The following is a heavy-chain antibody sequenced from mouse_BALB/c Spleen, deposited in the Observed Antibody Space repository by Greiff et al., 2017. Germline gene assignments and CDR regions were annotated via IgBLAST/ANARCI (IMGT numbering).Heavy chain of an antibody. J-gene: IGHJ2*01. V-gene: IGHV3-2*02. CDR3: ARPFYDGSDY. Sequence: DVKLQESGPGLVKPSQSLSLTCTVTGYSITSDYAWNWIRQFPGNKLEWMGYISYSGSTSYNPSLKSRISITRDTSKNQFFLQLNSVTTEDTATYYCARPFYDGSDYWGQGTTLTVSS. D-gene: IGHD2-3*01. CDR1: GYSITSDYA. CDR2: ISYSGST.